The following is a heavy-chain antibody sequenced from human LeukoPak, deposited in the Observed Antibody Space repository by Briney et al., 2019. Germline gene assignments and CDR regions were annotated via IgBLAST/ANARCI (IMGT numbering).Heavy chain of an antibody. D-gene: IGHD3-9*01. CDR2: ISGSGGST. J-gene: IGHJ4*02. CDR1: GFTFSSYA. CDR3: AGGTYYDILTGYGPFDY. V-gene: IGHV3-23*01. Sequence: GGSLRLSCAASGFTFSSYAMSWVRQAPGKGLEWVSAISGSGGSTYYADSVKGRFTISRDNSKNTLYLQMNSLRAEDTAVYYCAGGTYYDILTGYGPFDYWGQGTLVTVSS.